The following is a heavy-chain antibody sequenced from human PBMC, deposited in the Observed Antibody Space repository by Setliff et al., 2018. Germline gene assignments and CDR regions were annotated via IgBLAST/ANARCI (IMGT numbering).Heavy chain of an antibody. D-gene: IGHD4-17*01. CDR2: ISHSGST. Sequence: ETLSLTCTVSGYSISSGHYWGWIRQPPGKGLEWIGSISHSGSTYYNPSLRSRVTISLDTSKNQFSPKLTSVTAADTAVYYCAGGRRYDYGWDFDYWGQGTLVTVS. J-gene: IGHJ4*02. CDR1: GYSISSGHY. V-gene: IGHV4-38-2*02. CDR3: AGGRRYDYGWDFDY.